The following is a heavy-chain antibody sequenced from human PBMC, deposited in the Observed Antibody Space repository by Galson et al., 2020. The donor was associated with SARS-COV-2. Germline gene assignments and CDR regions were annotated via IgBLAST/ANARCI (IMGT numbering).Heavy chain of an antibody. V-gene: IGHV4-59*01. CDR3: AAAVGGPALIDYFDT. CDR2: VYHSGST. CDR1: GGSISDYY. Sequence: SETLSLTCTVSGGSISDYYCSWIRQSPGKAPEWIAYVYHSGSTNYNPSLKSRVSISVDTSKNQFSLNLTTVTAADTAVYYCAAAVGGPALIDYFDTCGRGTLVAVSS. J-gene: IGHJ4*02. D-gene: IGHD3-16*01.